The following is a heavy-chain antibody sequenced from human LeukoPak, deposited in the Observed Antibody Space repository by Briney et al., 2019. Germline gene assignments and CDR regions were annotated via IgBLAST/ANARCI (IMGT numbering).Heavy chain of an antibody. CDR3: AKVSSGSYPERFYFDY. Sequence: GGSLRLSCAASGFTFSSYGMSWVRQAPGKGLEWVSAISGSGGSTYYADSVKGRFTISRDNSKNTLYLQMNSLRTEDTAVYYCAKVSSGSYPERFYFDYWGQGTLVTVSS. D-gene: IGHD1-26*01. CDR1: GFTFSSYG. J-gene: IGHJ4*02. V-gene: IGHV3-23*01. CDR2: ISGSGGST.